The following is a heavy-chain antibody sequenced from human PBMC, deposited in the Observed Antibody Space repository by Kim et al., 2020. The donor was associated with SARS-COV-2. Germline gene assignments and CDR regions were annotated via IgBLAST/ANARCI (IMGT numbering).Heavy chain of an antibody. CDR2: ISGDGGST. V-gene: IGHV3-43*02. CDR1: GFTFDDYA. CDR3: AKGHKGRDFWSGYPESYFDY. D-gene: IGHD3-3*01. Sequence: GGYLRLSCAASGFTFDDYAMHWVRQAPGKGLEWVSLISGDGGSTYYADSVKGRFTISRDNSKNSLYLQMNSLRTEDTALYYCAKGHKGRDFWSGYPESYFDYWGQGTLVTVSS. J-gene: IGHJ4*02.